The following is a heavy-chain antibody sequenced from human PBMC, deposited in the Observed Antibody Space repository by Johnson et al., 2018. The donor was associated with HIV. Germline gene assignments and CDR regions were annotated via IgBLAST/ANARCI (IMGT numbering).Heavy chain of an antibody. D-gene: IGHD6-6*01. CDR2: ISWNSGSI. Sequence: VQLVESGGGLVQPGRSLRLSCAASGFSFDDYAMHWVRQAPGKGLEWVSGISWNSGSIGYADSVKGRFTISRDNAKNSLYLQMNSLIAEDTALYYCAKDISYSSSAAFDIWGQGTMVTVSS. J-gene: IGHJ3*02. CDR3: AKDISYSSSAAFDI. CDR1: GFSFDDYA. V-gene: IGHV3-9*01.